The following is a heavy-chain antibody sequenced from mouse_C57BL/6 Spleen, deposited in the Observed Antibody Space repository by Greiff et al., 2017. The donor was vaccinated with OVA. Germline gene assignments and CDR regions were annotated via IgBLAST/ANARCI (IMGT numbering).Heavy chain of an antibody. V-gene: IGHV1-50*01. Sequence: QVQLQQPGAELVKPGASVKLSCKASGYTFTSYWMQWVKQRPGQGLEWIGEIDPSDSYTNYNQKFKGKATLTVDTSSSTAYMQLSSLTSEDSAVYYCATRSKQLRLHYFDYWGQGTTLTVSS. CDR2: IDPSDSYT. J-gene: IGHJ2*01. CDR3: ATRSKQLRLHYFDY. CDR1: GYTFTSYW. D-gene: IGHD3-2*02.